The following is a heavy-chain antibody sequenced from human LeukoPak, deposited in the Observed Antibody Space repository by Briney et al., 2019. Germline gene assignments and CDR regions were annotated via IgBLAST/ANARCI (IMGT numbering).Heavy chain of an antibody. V-gene: IGHV1-69*13. D-gene: IGHD4-23*01. CDR3: ARVGYGGNSV. CDR2: IIPIFGTA. CDR1: GGTFSSYA. J-gene: IGHJ4*02. Sequence: SVTVSCKASGGTFSSYAISWVSKAPGQGLEWMGGIIPIFGTANYAQKFQGRVTITADESTSTAYMELSSLRSEDTAVYYCARVGYGGNSVWGQGTLVTVSS.